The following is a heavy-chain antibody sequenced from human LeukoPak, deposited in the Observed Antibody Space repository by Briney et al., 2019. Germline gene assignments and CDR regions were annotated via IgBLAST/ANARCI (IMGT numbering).Heavy chain of an antibody. J-gene: IGHJ4*02. CDR2: ISGSGGST. V-gene: IGHV3-23*01. CDR1: GFTCSSYA. Sequence: GGSLRLSCAASGFTCSSYAMSWVRQAPGKGLEWGSAISGSGGSTYYADSVKGRFTISRDNSKNTLYLQMNSLRAEDTAVYYCAKFLPTHIVVANYYFDYWGQGTLVTVSS. D-gene: IGHD2-21*01. CDR3: AKFLPTHIVVANYYFDY.